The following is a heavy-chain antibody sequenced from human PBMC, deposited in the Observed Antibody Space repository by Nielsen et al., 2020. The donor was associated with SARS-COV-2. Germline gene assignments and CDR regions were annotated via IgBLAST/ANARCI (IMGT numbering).Heavy chain of an antibody. D-gene: IGHD3-22*01. CDR2: IYYSGST. J-gene: IGHJ4*02. Sequence: SETLSLTCTVSGGSISSSSYYWGWIRQPPGKGLEWIGSIYYSGSTYYNPSLKSRVTISVDTSKNQFSLKLSSVTAADTAVYYCASRESYYYEIIGRWGQGTLVTVSS. CDR1: GGSISSSSYY. CDR3: ASRESYYYEIIGR. V-gene: IGHV4-39*07.